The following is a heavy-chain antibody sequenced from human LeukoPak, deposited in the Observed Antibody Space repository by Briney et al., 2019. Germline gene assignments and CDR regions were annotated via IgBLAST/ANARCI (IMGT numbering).Heavy chain of an antibody. CDR2: ISKSGGST. CDR1: GFTFSSCA. V-gene: IGHV3-23*01. Sequence: PGGSLRLSCAASGFTFSSCAMTWVRQAPGKGLESVSAISKSGGSTYYADSLKGRFTISRDNSKNTLYLQMNSLRAEDTAVYYCAKIREYYYIGLDVWGQGTTVTASS. J-gene: IGHJ6*02. D-gene: IGHD3-3*02. CDR3: AKIREYYYIGLDV.